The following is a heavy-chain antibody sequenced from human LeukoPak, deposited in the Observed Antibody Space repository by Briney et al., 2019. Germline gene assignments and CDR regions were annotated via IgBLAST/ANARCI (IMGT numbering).Heavy chain of an antibody. CDR2: IDYSGST. J-gene: IGHJ4*02. CDR1: GGSISTYY. CDR3: ARLNVGN. D-gene: IGHD1-26*01. Sequence: PSETLSLTCTVSGGSISTYYWSWIRQPPGKGLGWIAYIDYSGSTSYNPSLKSRVSISIDTSKNQFSLRLSSVTAADTALYYCARLNVGNWGQGTLVTVSS. V-gene: IGHV4-59*08.